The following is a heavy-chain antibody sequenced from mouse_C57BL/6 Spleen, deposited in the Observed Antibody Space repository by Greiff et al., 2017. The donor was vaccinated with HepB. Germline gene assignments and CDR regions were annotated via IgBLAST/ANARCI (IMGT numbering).Heavy chain of an antibody. V-gene: IGHV1-64*01. CDR3: ARGRYGSSPAGFAY. CDR1: GYTFTSYW. D-gene: IGHD1-1*01. Sequence: VQLQQPGAELVKPGASVKLSCKASGYTFTSYWMHWVKQRPGQGLEWIGMIHPNSGSTNYNEKFKSKATLTVDKSSSTAYMQLSSLTSEDSAVYYCARGRYGSSPAGFAYWGQGTLVTVSA. J-gene: IGHJ3*01. CDR2: IHPNSGST.